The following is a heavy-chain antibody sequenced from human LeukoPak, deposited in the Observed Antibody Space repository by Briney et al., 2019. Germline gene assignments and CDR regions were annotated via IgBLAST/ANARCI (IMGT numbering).Heavy chain of an antibody. J-gene: IGHJ4*02. Sequence: LGGSLRLSCAASGFSFSSYGMHWVRQAQGKGLEWVAVISYDGSNTYYADSVKGRFTISRDNSKNTLYLQMNSLRAEDTAVYYCAKWKGMEIDYWGQGTLVTVSS. CDR1: GFSFSSYG. CDR2: ISYDGSNT. V-gene: IGHV3-30*18. D-gene: IGHD1-1*01. CDR3: AKWKGMEIDY.